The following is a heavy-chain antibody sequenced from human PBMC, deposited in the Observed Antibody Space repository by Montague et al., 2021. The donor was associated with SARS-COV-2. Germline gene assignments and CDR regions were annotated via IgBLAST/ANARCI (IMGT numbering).Heavy chain of an antibody. J-gene: IGHJ4*02. D-gene: IGHD3-22*01. V-gene: IGHV4-4*02. CDR3: ARFSYDNTGYPRGFDF. CDR1: GASVSSTNW. CDR2: ISHRGTA. Sequence: SETLSLTCTVSGASVSSTNWWSWVRQPPGKGLEWVGEISHRGTANYSPSLKSRATTSVDGSGDQFFLKLSSATAADTAVYYCARFSYDNTGYPRGFDFWGQGALVTVSS.